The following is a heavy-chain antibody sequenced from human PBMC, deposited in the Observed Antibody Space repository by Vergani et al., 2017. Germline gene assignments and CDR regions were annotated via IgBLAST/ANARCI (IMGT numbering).Heavy chain of an antibody. J-gene: IGHJ4*01. Sequence: QVQLVQSGPEVKRPGASVKVSCKTSGYTFFNYGVNWIRRAPGQGFEWLGWIRADTGDTKYSERLQDRVTLTTDSSTNTAYMELRSLKSDDTAVYYCARDGTYYYGSGRFYLFDYWGHGTLVTVSS. V-gene: IGHV1-18*04. CDR1: GYTFFNYG. D-gene: IGHD3-10*01. CDR2: IRADTGDT. CDR3: ARDGTYYYGSGRFYLFDY.